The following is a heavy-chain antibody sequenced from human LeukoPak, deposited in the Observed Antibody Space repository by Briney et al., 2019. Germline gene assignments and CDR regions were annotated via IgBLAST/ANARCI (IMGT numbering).Heavy chain of an antibody. Sequence: PGGSLRLSCAASGFTFSSYWMSWVREAPGKGLEWVANIKQDGSEKYYVDSVKGRFTISRDNAKNSLYLQMNSLRAEDTAVYYCAKDLEPRGWELTFDYWGQGTLVTVSS. CDR2: IKQDGSEK. J-gene: IGHJ4*02. D-gene: IGHD1-26*01. CDR3: AKDLEPRGWELTFDY. V-gene: IGHV3-7*03. CDR1: GFTFSSYW.